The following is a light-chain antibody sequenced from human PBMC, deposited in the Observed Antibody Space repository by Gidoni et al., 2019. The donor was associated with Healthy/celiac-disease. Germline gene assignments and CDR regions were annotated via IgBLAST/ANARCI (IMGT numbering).Light chain of an antibody. CDR1: QSVSSN. CDR3: QQYNNWPFT. Sequence: EIVMTQSPATLSVSPGERATLSCRARQSVSSNLAGYQQKPGQAPRLLIYGASTRATGIPARFSGSGSGTEFTLTISSLQSEDFAVYYCQQYNNWPFTFGPGTKVDIK. J-gene: IGKJ3*01. CDR2: GAS. V-gene: IGKV3-15*01.